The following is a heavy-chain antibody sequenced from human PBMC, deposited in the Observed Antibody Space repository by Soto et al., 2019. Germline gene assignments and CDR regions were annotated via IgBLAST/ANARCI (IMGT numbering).Heavy chain of an antibody. V-gene: IGHV1-18*04. J-gene: IGHJ4*02. CDR1: GYTFTSYG. Sequence: ASVKVSCKASGYTFTSYGISWVRQAPGQGLEWMGWISAYNGNTNYAQKLQGRVTMTTDTSTSTAYMELRSLRSDDTAVYYCVRVPMYYYGSGSSFDYWGQGTLVTVSS. D-gene: IGHD3-10*01. CDR3: VRVPMYYYGSGSSFDY. CDR2: ISAYNGNT.